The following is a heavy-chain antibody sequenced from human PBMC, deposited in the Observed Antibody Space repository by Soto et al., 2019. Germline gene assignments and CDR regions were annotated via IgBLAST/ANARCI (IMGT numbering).Heavy chain of an antibody. CDR2: INHSGST. CDR3: ARGRRYCSSTSCRPIDY. Sequence: SETLSLTCAVYGGSFSGYYWSWIRQPPGKGLEWIGEINHSGSTNYNPSLKSRVTISVDTSKNQFSLKLSSVTAADTAVYYCARGRRYCSSTSCRPIDYWGQGTLVTVSS. D-gene: IGHD2-2*01. V-gene: IGHV4-34*01. J-gene: IGHJ4*02. CDR1: GGSFSGYY.